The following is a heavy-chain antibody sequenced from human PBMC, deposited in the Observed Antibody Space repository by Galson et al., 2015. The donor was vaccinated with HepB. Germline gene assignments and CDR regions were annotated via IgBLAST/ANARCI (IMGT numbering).Heavy chain of an antibody. CDR3: AHVIRFLEWFGVDP. Sequence: PALVKPTQTLTLTCTFSGFSLSTSGVGVGWIRQPPGKALEWLALIYWDDDKRYSPSLKSRLTITKDTSKNQVVLTMTNMDPVDAATYYCAHVIRFLEWFGVDPWGQGTLVTVSS. D-gene: IGHD3-3*01. CDR2: IYWDDDK. V-gene: IGHV2-5*02. CDR1: GFSLSTSGVG. J-gene: IGHJ5*02.